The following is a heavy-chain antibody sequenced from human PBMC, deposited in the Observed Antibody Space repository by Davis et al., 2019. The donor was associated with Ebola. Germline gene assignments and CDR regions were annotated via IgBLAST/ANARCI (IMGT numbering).Heavy chain of an antibody. Sequence: MPSETLSLTCTVPGGSISSYYWSWLRQPPGKGLEWIGYIYYSGSTDYNPSLKSRVTISLDTSKNQFSLKLNSVTAADTAMYYCARSGYTGYDPRINFDFWGQGTLVTVSS. CDR2: IYYSGST. CDR3: ARSGYTGYDPRINFDF. J-gene: IGHJ4*02. CDR1: GGSISSYY. V-gene: IGHV4-59*08. D-gene: IGHD5-12*01.